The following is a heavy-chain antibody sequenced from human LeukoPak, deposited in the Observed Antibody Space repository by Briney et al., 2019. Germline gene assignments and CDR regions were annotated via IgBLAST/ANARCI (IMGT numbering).Heavy chain of an antibody. CDR1: GFSFSSYG. V-gene: IGHV3-30*02. J-gene: IGHJ4*02. D-gene: IGHD5-18*01. CDR3: ARDLGGYSYGSHFDY. Sequence: GGSLRLSCAVSGFSFSSYGMHWVRQAPGKGLEWVAFIRYDANIEYYADSVKGRFTISRDNSKNTLFLQMNSLRAVDTAVYYCARDLGGYSYGSHFDYWGQGTLVTVSS. CDR2: IRYDANIE.